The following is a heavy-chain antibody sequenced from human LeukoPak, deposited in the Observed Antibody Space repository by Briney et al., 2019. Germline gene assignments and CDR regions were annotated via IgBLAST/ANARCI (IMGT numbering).Heavy chain of an antibody. J-gene: IGHJ4*02. CDR2: VNGGGGST. Sequence: GGSLRPSCAPSGFTFSSYAMAWVRQAPGKGLEWVSTVNGGGGSTYYADSVKGRFTISRDNSKNTLYLQMNSLRAEDTAVYYCAKVQQWLADFDYWGQGTLVTVSS. CDR1: GFTFSSYA. V-gene: IGHV3-23*01. CDR3: AKVQQWLADFDY. D-gene: IGHD6-19*01.